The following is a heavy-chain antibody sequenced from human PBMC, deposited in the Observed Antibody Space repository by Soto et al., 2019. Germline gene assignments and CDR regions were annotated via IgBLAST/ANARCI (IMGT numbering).Heavy chain of an antibody. J-gene: IGHJ5*02. CDR2: ISAYNGNT. CDR3: ARGPSTNFGVVIIGLNWFDP. Sequence: ASVKVSCKASGYTFTSYGISWVRQAPGQGLEWMGWISAYNGNTNYAQKLQGRVTMTTDTSTSTAYMELRSLRSDDTAVYYCARGPSTNFGVVIIGLNWFDPWGQGTMVTVYS. V-gene: IGHV1-18*01. CDR1: GYTFTSYG. D-gene: IGHD3-3*01.